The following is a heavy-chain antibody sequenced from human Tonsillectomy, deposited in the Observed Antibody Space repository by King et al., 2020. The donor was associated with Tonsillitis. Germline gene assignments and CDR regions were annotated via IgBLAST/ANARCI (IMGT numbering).Heavy chain of an antibody. Sequence: QLVQSGAEVKKPGESLKISCKGSGYSFTSYWIGWVRLMPGKGLEWMGIIYPGDSDTRYSPSFQGQVTISADKSINTAYLQWSSLKASDTAIYYCARGVDNSGWNVGWYFDLWGRGTLVTVSS. D-gene: IGHD6-19*01. CDR2: IYPGDSDT. CDR3: ARGVDNSGWNVGWYFDL. CDR1: GYSFTSYW. V-gene: IGHV5-51*03. J-gene: IGHJ2*01.